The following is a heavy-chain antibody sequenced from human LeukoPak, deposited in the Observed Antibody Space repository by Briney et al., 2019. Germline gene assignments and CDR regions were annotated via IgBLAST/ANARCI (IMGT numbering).Heavy chain of an antibody. V-gene: IGHV3-9*01. CDR2: ISWNSGSI. J-gene: IGHJ3*02. D-gene: IGHD4/OR15-4a*01. CDR1: GFTFDDYA. Sequence: PGRSLRLSCAASGFTFDDYAMHWVRQAPGEGVEGVSGISWNSGSIGYADSVKGRFTISRDNAKNSLYLQMNSLRAEDTALYYCAKDLGVGLNAFDIWGQGTMVTVSS. CDR3: AKDLGVGLNAFDI.